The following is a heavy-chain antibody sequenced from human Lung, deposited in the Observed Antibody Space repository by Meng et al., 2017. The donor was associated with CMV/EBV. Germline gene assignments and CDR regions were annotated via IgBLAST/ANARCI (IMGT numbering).Heavy chain of an antibody. D-gene: IGHD2-2*02. CDR2: IYSGGST. V-gene: IGHV3-53*01. J-gene: IGHJ4*02. Sequence: SCAASGFTVSSNYMSWVRQAPGKGLEWVSVIYSGGSTYYADSGKGRFTISRDNSKNTLYLQMNSLRAEDTAVYYCARIVVPAAIDYWGQGALVTVSS. CDR3: ARIVVPAAIDY. CDR1: GFTVSSNY.